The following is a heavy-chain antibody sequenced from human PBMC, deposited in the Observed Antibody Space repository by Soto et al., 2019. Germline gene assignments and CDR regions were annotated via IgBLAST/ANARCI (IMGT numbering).Heavy chain of an antibody. D-gene: IGHD2-8*01. CDR1: GFTFSSYW. J-gene: IGHJ5*02. Sequence: HPGGSLRLSCAASGFTFSSYWMHWVRQAPGKGLEWVARINSDGSSKNYADSVKGRFTISRDNAKNTLYLQMNSLRAEDTAVYYSAKDAPHIVLMVYAINWFDPWGQGTLVTVSS. V-gene: IGHV3-74*01. CDR3: AKDAPHIVLMVYAINWFDP. CDR2: INSDGSSK.